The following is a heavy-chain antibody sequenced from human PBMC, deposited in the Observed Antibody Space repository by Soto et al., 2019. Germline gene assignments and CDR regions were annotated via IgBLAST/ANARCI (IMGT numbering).Heavy chain of an antibody. Sequence: SETLSLTCTVSGGSVSSSSYYWGWVRQPPGKGLEWIGSVYYSGSTYYNPSLESRVTISVDKSKNQFSLKLMSLSAADTAVYYCAIARGYSGYDSYSSGWYVGYYFDYWGQGTLVTSPQ. CDR3: AIARGYSGYDSYSSGWYVGYYFDY. J-gene: IGHJ4*02. CDR2: VYYSGST. CDR1: GGSVSSSSYY. V-gene: IGHV4-39*01. D-gene: IGHD5-12*01.